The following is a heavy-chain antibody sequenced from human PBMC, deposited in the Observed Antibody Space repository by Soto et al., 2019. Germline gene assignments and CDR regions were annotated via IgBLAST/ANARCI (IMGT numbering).Heavy chain of an antibody. CDR2: INHSGST. Sequence: PSETLSLTCAVYGGSFSGYYWSWIRQPPGKGLEWIGEINHSGSTNYNPSLKSRVTISVDTSKNQFSLKLSSVTAADTAVYYCARGRRYLDILTAIFDYWGQGTLVTVSS. CDR3: ARGRRYLDILTAIFDY. V-gene: IGHV4-34*01. J-gene: IGHJ4*02. D-gene: IGHD3-9*01. CDR1: GGSFSGYY.